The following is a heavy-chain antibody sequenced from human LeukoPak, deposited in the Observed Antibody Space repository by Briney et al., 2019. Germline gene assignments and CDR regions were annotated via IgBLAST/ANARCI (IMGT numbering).Heavy chain of an antibody. V-gene: IGHV3-30*04. CDR2: ISYDARNK. J-gene: IGHJ4*02. D-gene: IGHD6-6*01. CDR3: ARGLAARGDY. Sequence: GSSLRLSCVGSGFTFSNYAMHWVRQAPSKGLEWVTIISYDARNKYFADSVNGRFTVSRDNSKNTLYLQMNSLRAEDTAVYYCARGLAARGDYWGQGTLVTVSS. CDR1: GFTFSNYA.